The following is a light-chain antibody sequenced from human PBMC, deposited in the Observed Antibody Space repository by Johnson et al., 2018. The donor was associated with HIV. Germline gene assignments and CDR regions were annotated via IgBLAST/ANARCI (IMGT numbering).Light chain of an antibody. CDR1: SSNIGNNY. Sequence: QSVLTQPPSVSAAPGQKVTISCPGNSSNIGNNYVSWYQQLPGTAPKLLIYDNDKRPSGIPDRFSGSKSGTSATLGITGLQTWDEAYYYCGTWDSSSLSVPYVLGTGTKVTVL. V-gene: IGLV1-51*01. J-gene: IGLJ1*01. CDR2: DND. CDR3: GTWDSSSLSVPYV.